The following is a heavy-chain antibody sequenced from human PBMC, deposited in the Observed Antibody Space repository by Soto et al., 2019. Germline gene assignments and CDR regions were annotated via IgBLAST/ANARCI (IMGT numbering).Heavy chain of an antibody. CDR3: ARRGDSGVYYYGMDV. D-gene: IGHD6-13*01. CDR2: IYYSGST. Sequence: PSETLSFTCTVSGGSISSGGYYWSWIRQHPGKGLEWIGYIYYSGSTYYNPSLKSRVTISVDTSKNQFSLKLSSVTAADTAVYYCARRGDSGVYYYGMDVWGQGTTVTVSS. CDR1: GGSISSGGYY. V-gene: IGHV4-31*03. J-gene: IGHJ6*02.